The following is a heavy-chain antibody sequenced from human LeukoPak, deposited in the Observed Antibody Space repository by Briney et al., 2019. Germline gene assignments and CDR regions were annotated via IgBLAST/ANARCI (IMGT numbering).Heavy chain of an antibody. CDR1: GFTFSNYW. V-gene: IGHV3-74*01. J-gene: IGHJ4*02. CDR3: ARWVGYYDSSGELDY. Sequence: GGSLRLSCAASGFTFSNYWMHWVRQAPGKGLVWVSRINSDGSNTNYADSVKGRFTISRDNAKNTLYLQMNSLRAEDTAVYYCARWVGYYDSSGELDYWGQGTLVTVSS. CDR2: INSDGSNT. D-gene: IGHD3-22*01.